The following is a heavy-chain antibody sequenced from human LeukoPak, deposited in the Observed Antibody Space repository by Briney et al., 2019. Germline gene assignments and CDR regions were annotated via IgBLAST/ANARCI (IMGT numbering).Heavy chain of an antibody. J-gene: IGHJ5*02. Sequence: ASVKVSCKASGYTFTSYGISWGRQAPGQGLEWMGWISAYNGNTNYAQKLQGRVTMTTDTSTSTAYVELRSLRSDDTAVYYCARAHYYGSGSYYKLGFDPWGQGTLVTVSS. CDR2: ISAYNGNT. V-gene: IGHV1-18*04. CDR1: GYTFTSYG. D-gene: IGHD3-10*01. CDR3: ARAHYYGSGSYYKLGFDP.